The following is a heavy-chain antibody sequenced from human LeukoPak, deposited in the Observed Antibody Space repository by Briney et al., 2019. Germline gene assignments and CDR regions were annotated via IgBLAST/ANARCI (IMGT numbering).Heavy chain of an antibody. V-gene: IGHV3-66*01. D-gene: IGHD3-22*01. J-gene: IGHJ4*02. Sequence: GGSLRLSCAASGFTFSSYAMSWVRQAPGKGLEWVSVIYSGGTTDYADSVKGRFTNSRDTSKNTLYFQMNSLRAEDTAMYYCAREGSGGYYPFDYWGQGTLVIVSS. CDR1: GFTFSSYA. CDR3: AREGSGGYYPFDY. CDR2: IYSGGTT.